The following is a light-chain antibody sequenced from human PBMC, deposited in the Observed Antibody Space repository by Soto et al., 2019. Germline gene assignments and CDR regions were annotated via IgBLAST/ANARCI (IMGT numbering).Light chain of an antibody. CDR1: QSVSNNY. CDR2: GAS. J-gene: IGKJ4*01. V-gene: IGKV3-20*01. CDR3: QQYGSSPLT. Sequence: EIVLTQSPGTLSLSPGERATLSCGASQSVSNNYLAWYQQKPGQAPRLLIYGASIRAAGIPDRFSGSGSGTDFTLTIRSLEPEDFAVYYCQQYGSSPLTFGGGTKVDIK.